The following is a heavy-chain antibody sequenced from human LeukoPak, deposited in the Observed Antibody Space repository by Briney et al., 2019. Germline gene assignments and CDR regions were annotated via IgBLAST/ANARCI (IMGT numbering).Heavy chain of an antibody. CDR3: ARGPNYDILTGYPNYYYYYGMDA. Sequence: ASVKVSCKASGYTFTSYGISWVRQAPGQGLEWMGWISAYNGNTNYAQKLQGRVTMTTDTSTSTAYMELRSLRSDDTAVYYCARGPNYDILTGYPNYYYYYGMDAWGQGTTVTVSS. D-gene: IGHD3-9*01. CDR1: GYTFTSYG. CDR2: ISAYNGNT. V-gene: IGHV1-18*01. J-gene: IGHJ6*02.